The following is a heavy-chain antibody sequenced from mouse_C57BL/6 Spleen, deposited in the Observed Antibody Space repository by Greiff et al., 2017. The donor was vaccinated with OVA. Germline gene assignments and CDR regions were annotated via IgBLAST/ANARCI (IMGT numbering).Heavy chain of an antibody. CDR2: INPNNGGT. D-gene: IGHD4-1*02. J-gene: IGHJ2*01. V-gene: IGHV1-18*01. CDR3: ARKRATGPYCFDY. CDR1: GYTFTDYN. Sequence: EVQRVESGPELVKPGASVKIPCKASGYTFTDYNMDWVKQSHGKSLEWIGDINPNNGGTIYNQKFKGKATLTVAKSSSTAYMELRSLTSEDTAVYYCARKRATGPYCFDYWGQGTPLTVSS.